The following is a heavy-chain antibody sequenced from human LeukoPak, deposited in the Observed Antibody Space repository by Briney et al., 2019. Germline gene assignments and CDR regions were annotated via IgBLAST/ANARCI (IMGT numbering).Heavy chain of an antibody. CDR2: VYITGPT. J-gene: IGHJ6*03. CDR3: ARAHTPLRSDYYYYLDV. D-gene: IGHD5-18*01. V-gene: IGHV4-4*07. Sequence: PSETLSLTCTVSGGSFSGHYWTWIRQPAGRGLEFIGRVYITGPTNYNASLLGRVTMSVDTSKSQFSLNLTSVTAADTAVYYCARAHTPLRSDYYYYLDVWGKGTTVTVS. CDR1: GGSFSGHY.